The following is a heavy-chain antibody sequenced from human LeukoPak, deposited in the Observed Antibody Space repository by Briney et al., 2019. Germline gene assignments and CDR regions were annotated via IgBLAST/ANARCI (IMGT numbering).Heavy chain of an antibody. Sequence: PGGSLRLSCAASGFTFSSYAMSWVRQAPGKGLEWVSVINNSGGSTHYADSVKGRFTISRDNSKSTLYLQMNSLRAEDTAVYYCAKGVTSGWRTFDYWGQGTLVTASS. CDR3: AKGVTSGWRTFDY. V-gene: IGHV3-23*01. D-gene: IGHD6-19*01. CDR1: GFTFSSYA. CDR2: INNSGGST. J-gene: IGHJ4*02.